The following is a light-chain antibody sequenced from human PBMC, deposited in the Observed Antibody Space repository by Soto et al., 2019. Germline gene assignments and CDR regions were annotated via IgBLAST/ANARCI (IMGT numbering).Light chain of an antibody. J-gene: IGLJ2*01. Sequence: QSVLTQPPSVSGSPGERVTISCTGSSSDIGAGYRVRWYQQVPGPAPKLLIYDNTNRPSGVPARFSGSKSGTSASLAISGLQAEDEADYYCQSFDKYLSAVVFGGGTKLTVL. CDR1: SSDIGAGYR. CDR3: QSFDKYLSAVV. V-gene: IGLV1-40*01. CDR2: DNT.